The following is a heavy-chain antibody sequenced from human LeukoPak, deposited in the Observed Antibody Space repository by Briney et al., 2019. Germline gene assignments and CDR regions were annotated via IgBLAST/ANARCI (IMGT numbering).Heavy chain of an antibody. CDR1: GGSISTSNYY. CDR2: IYHSGST. V-gene: IGHV4-39*07. J-gene: IGHJ5*02. D-gene: IGHD5-12*01. Sequence: SETLSLTCTVSGGSISTSNYYWGWIRQPPGKGLEWIGSIYHSGSTYYNPSLKSRVTISVDTSKNQFSLKLSSVTAADTAVYYCARGLDSGYDIPWFDPWGQGTLVTVSS. CDR3: ARGLDSGYDIPWFDP.